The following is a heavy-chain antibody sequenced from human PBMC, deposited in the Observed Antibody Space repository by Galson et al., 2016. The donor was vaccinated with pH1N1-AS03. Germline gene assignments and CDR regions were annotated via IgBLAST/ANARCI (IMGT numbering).Heavy chain of an antibody. Sequence: QSGAEVKKPGESLKISCQGSGYSFTNYWIGWVRQMPGKGLEWMGIIYLDDSDTRYSPSFQGQVTISADKSISTAYLQWSSLKASDTAMYYCARLTLSSGWPCYYWGQGTLVTVSS. D-gene: IGHD6-19*01. CDR1: GYSFTNYW. CDR3: ARLTLSSGWPCYY. J-gene: IGHJ4*01. CDR2: IYLDDSDT. V-gene: IGHV5-51*01.